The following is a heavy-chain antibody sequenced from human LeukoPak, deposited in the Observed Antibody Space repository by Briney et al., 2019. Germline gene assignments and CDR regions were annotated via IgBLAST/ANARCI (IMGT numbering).Heavy chain of an antibody. CDR1: GVTFNNYA. V-gene: IGHV3-23*01. CDR3: AKDPYSGSPHWSAFDI. J-gene: IGHJ3*02. CDR2: ISGSGGST. Sequence: GGSLRLSCAASGVTFNNYAMSWVRQAPGKGLEWVSAISGSGGSTYYADSVKGRFTISRDNSKNTLYLQMKSLRAEDTAVYYCAKDPYSGSPHWSAFDIWGQGTMVTVSS. D-gene: IGHD1-26*01.